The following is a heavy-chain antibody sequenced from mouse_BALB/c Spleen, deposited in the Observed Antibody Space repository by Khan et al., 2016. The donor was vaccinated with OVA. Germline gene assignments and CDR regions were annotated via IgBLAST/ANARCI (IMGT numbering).Heavy chain of an antibody. Sequence: QVQLKESGPGLVAPSQSLSITCTVSGFSLTSYGVNWVRQPPGQGLEWLGVICGDGGTNYHSALISSLTIIKDNSKSKVFLKLNSLQTEDTATYYCVKQNYGTRYAMDYWGQGTAVTVSS. V-gene: IGHV2-3*01. D-gene: IGHD2-1*01. CDR2: ICGDGGT. J-gene: IGHJ4*01. CDR1: GFSLTSYG. CDR3: VKQNYGTRYAMDY.